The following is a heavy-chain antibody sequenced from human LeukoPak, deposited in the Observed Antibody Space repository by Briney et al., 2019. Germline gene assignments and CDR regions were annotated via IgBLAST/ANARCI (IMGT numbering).Heavy chain of an antibody. CDR1: GFTFSSYA. J-gene: IGHJ4*03. CDR2: ISGSGGST. D-gene: IGHD6-13*01. Sequence: GSLRLSCAASGFTFSSYAMSWVRRAPGKGLEWASAISGSGGSTYYADSVKGRFTISRDNSKNTLYLQMNSLRAEDTAVYYCAKDRSSSWYGLFDYWGQGTTVTVSS. V-gene: IGHV3-23*01. CDR3: AKDRSSSWYGLFDY.